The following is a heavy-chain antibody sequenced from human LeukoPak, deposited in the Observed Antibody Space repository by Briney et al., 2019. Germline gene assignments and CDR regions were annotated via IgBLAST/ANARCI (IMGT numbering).Heavy chain of an antibody. CDR1: GFTFSSYW. D-gene: IGHD1-26*01. J-gene: IGHJ3*02. CDR2: IYNDGSRT. CDR3: ARSGRGGAFDI. V-gene: IGHV3-74*01. Sequence: GGSLRLSCAASGFTFSSYWMHWVRQGPGKGLVWVSRIYNDGSRTTYADSVKGRLTISGDNAKNTLYLQMNSLRAEDTAVYYCARSGRGGAFDIWGQGTMVTVSS.